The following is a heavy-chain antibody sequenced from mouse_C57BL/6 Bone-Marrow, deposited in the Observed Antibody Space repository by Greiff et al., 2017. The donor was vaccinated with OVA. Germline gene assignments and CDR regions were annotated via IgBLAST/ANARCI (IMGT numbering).Heavy chain of an antibody. CDR2: IRSKSNNYAT. CDR3: VSRYLPGMDY. J-gene: IGHJ4*01. Sequence: EVKLMESGGGLVQPKGSLKLSCAASGFSFNTYAMNWVRQAPGKGLEWVARIRSKSNNYATYYADSVKDRFTISRDDSESMLYLQMNNLKTEDTAMYYCVSRYLPGMDYWGQGTSVTVSS. CDR1: GFSFNTYA. V-gene: IGHV10-1*01. D-gene: IGHD2-1*01.